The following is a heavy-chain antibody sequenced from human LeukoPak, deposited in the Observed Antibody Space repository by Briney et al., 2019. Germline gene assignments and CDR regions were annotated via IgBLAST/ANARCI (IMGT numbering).Heavy chain of an antibody. CDR1: GRSISSSSYY. J-gene: IGHJ4*02. CDR2: IYYSGST. V-gene: IGHV4-39*07. CDR3: ARDYYDSSGYYYHDY. Sequence: PSQTLSLTCTVSGRSISSSSYYWGWIRQPPGKGLEWIGSIYYSGSTYYNTSLKSRVTISVDTSKNQFSLKLSSVTAADTAVYYCARDYYDSSGYYYHDYWGQGTLVTVSS. D-gene: IGHD3-22*01.